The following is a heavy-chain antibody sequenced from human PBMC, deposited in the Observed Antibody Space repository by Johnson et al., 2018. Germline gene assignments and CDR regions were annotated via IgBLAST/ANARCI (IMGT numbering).Heavy chain of an antibody. D-gene: IGHD3-10*01. CDR3: AGGMTMVLGVIAFAASDI. CDR1: GGTFTGYS. V-gene: IGHV1-69*12. CDR2: ITPIYGPP. J-gene: IGHJ3*02. Sequence: QVQLVQSGAEVKEPGSSVKVSCKASGGTFTGYSIVWVRQAPGQGLEWMGGITPIYGPPNYAQKFQGRVSITADGSTNIAYMELYNLKSEDTAVYYCAGGMTMVLGVIAFAASDIWGRGTMVTVAS.